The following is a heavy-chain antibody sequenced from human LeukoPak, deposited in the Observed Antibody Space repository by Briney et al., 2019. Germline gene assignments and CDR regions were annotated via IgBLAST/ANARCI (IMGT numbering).Heavy chain of an antibody. V-gene: IGHV3-30*02. CDR3: AKDRGSSSWYSHFDY. D-gene: IGHD6-13*01. Sequence: PGGSLRLSCAASGFTFSSYGMHWVRQAPGKGLEWVAFIRYDGSNKYYADSVKGRFSISRDNSKNTLYLQMNSLRAEDTAVYYCAKDRGSSSWYSHFDYWGQGTLVTVSS. J-gene: IGHJ4*02. CDR2: IRYDGSNK. CDR1: GFTFSSYG.